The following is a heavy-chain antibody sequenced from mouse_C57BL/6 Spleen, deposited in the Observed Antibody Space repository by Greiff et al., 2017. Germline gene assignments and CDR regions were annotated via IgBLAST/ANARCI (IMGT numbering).Heavy chain of an antibody. Sequence: QVQLQQPGAELVKPGASVKLSCKASGYTFTSYWMQWVKQRPGQGLEWIGEIDPSDSYTNYNQKFKGKATLTVDTSSSTAYMQLSSLTSEDSAVYYCARGGSSSRWYFDVWGTGTTVTVSS. J-gene: IGHJ1*03. CDR2: IDPSDSYT. V-gene: IGHV1-50*01. D-gene: IGHD1-1*01. CDR3: ARGGSSSRWYFDV. CDR1: GYTFTSYW.